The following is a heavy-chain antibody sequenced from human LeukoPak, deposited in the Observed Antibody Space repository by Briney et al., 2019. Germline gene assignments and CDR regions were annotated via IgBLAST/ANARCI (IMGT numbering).Heavy chain of an antibody. J-gene: IGHJ3*02. D-gene: IGHD3-22*01. CDR2: LYTRGIT. Sequence: SETLSLTCTVSGGSISHYYWNWIRQSAGMRLEWIGRLYTRGITEYNPSLKSRVTMSVDTSKSQFSLEVRSVTAADTALYYCATWSSGYYFDAFDIWGQGTMVTVSS. V-gene: IGHV4-4*07. CDR1: GGSISHYY. CDR3: ATWSSGYYFDAFDI.